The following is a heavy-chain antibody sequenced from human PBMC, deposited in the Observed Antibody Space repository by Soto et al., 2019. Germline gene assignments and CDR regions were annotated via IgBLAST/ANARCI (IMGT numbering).Heavy chain of an antibody. CDR2: INPNSGGT. J-gene: IGHJ5*02. V-gene: IGHV1-2*02. CDR1: GYTFTGYY. CDR3: ARVSVYGLGYCSSTSCPGWFDP. D-gene: IGHD2-2*01. Sequence: ASVKVSCKASGYTFTGYYTHWVRQAPGQGLEWMGWINPNSGGTNYAQKFQGRVTMTRDTSISTAYMELSGLRSDDTAVYYCARVSVYGLGYCSSTSCPGWFDPWGQGTLVTVSS.